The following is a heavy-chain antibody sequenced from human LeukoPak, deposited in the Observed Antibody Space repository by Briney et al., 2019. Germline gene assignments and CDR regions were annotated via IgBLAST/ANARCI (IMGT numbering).Heavy chain of an antibody. CDR1: GGSISSSSYY. Sequence: SETLSLTCTVSGGSISSSSYYWGWIRQPPGKGLEWIGSIYYSGSTYYNPSLKSRVTISVDTSKNQFSLKLSSVTAADTAVYYCARRSFDWLFFDYWGQGTLVTVSS. CDR2: IYYSGST. V-gene: IGHV4-39*07. J-gene: IGHJ4*02. CDR3: ARRSFDWLFFDY. D-gene: IGHD3-9*01.